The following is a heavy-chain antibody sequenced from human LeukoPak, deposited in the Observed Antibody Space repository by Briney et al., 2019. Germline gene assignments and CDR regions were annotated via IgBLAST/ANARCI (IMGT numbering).Heavy chain of an antibody. CDR1: GFTFSSYG. V-gene: IGHV3-30*03. CDR3: ARVGRGYSFKVYYFDY. D-gene: IGHD5-18*01. CDR2: ISYDGSNK. J-gene: IGHJ4*02. Sequence: GGSLRLSCAASGFTFSSYGMHWVRQAPGKGLERVAVISYDGSNKDYADSVRGRFTISRDYSKNTLYLQMNSLRGEDTAVYYCARVGRGYSFKVYYFDYWGQGTLVTVSS.